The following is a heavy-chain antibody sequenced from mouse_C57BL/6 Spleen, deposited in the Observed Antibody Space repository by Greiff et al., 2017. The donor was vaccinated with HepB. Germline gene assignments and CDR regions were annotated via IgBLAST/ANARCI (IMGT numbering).Heavy chain of an antibody. J-gene: IGHJ2*01. CDR1: GYAFSSSW. CDR3: ARSLPYGNFDY. D-gene: IGHD2-1*01. Sequence: QVQLQQSGPELVKPGASVKISCKASGYAFSSSWMNWVKQRPGKGLEWIGRIYPGDGDTNYNGKFKGKATLTADKSSSTAYMQLSSLTSEDSAVYFCARSLPYGNFDYWGQGTTLTVSS. V-gene: IGHV1-82*01. CDR2: IYPGDGDT.